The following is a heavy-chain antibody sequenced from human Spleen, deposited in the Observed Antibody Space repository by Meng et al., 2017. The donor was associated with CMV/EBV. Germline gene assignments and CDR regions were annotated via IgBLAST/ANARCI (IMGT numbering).Heavy chain of an antibody. CDR2: ISWNSGSI. J-gene: IGHJ4*02. D-gene: IGHD1-26*01. V-gene: IGHV3-9*01. CDR3: AKYISGSYQLYYFDY. CDR1: GFTFDDYA. Sequence: SLKISCAASGFTFDDYAMHWVRQAPGKGLEWVSGISWNSGSIGYADSVKGRFTISRDNAKNSLYLQMNSLRAEDTALYYCAKYISGSYQLYYFDYWGQGTLVTVSS.